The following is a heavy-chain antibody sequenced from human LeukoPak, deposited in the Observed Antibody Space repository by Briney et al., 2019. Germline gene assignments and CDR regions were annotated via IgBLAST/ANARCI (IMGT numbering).Heavy chain of an antibody. J-gene: IGHJ4*02. Sequence: PGGSLRLSCAASGFTFSSYAMSWVRQAPGKGLEWVSAISGSGGSTYYADSVKGRFTISRDNSKNTLYLQMNSLRAEDTAVYYCAKEGVTMIVVVITTYFDYWGQGTLVTVSS. CDR2: ISGSGGST. CDR1: GFTFSSYA. D-gene: IGHD3-22*01. V-gene: IGHV3-23*01. CDR3: AKEGVTMIVVVITTYFDY.